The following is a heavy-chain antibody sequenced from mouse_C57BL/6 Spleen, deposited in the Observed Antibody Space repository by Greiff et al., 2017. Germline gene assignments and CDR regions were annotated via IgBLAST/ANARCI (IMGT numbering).Heavy chain of an antibody. CDR3: AKHPFAY. Sequence: QVQLKESGPGLVAPSQSLSITCTVSGFSLTSYGVAWVRQPPGKGLEWLGVIWGGGSTNYYSALMSSLSISKDNSKKQVCLKMNSLQTDDTAMYYCAKHPFAYWGQGTLVTVSA. V-gene: IGHV2-9*01. CDR2: IWGGGST. J-gene: IGHJ3*01. CDR1: GFSLTSYG.